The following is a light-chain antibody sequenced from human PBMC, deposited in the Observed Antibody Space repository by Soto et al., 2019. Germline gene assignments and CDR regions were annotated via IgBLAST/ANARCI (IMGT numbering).Light chain of an antibody. J-gene: IGKJ4*01. Sequence: EIVLTQSPATLSLSPGETATLSCRASESVSRYLAWYQQKPGQAPRLLIYDASHRATGIPTRFSGSGSGTDFTLTISSLEPDDLAVYYCQQRSRTFGGGTKVEI. V-gene: IGKV3-11*01. CDR2: DAS. CDR3: QQRSRT. CDR1: ESVSRY.